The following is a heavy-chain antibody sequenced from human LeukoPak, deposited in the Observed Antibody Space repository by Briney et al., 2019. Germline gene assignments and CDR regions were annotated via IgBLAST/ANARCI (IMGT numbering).Heavy chain of an antibody. Sequence: GESLKISCKGSGYIFTSYWIGWARQMPGKGLEWMGIIYPDDSDTKYSPSFQGQVTISVDKSTNTAYLQWSSLKASDTATYYCARVKGLTQDWFDPWGQGTLVTVSS. J-gene: IGHJ5*02. D-gene: IGHD3/OR15-3a*01. CDR1: GYIFTSYW. CDR2: IYPDDSDT. CDR3: ARVKGLTQDWFDP. V-gene: IGHV5-51*01.